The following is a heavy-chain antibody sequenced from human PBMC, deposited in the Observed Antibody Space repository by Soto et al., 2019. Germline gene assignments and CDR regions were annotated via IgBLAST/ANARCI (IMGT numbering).Heavy chain of an antibody. V-gene: IGHV4-4*02. Sequence: QVQLQESGPGLVKPSGTLSLTCAVCSGSISSINWWSWVRQPPGKGLEWIGEIHHRGSINYNPSLKSRLTISVDKSKNQFSLNLSSVTAADTAVYYCARVTESDAFDIWGQGTMVTVSS. J-gene: IGHJ3*02. CDR3: ARVTESDAFDI. CDR2: IHHRGSI. CDR1: SGSISSINW.